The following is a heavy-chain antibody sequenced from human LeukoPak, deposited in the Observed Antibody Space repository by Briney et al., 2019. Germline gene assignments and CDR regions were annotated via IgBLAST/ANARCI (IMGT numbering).Heavy chain of an antibody. Sequence: SETLSLTCAVYGGSFSGYYWSWIRQPPGKGLEWIGEISHSGSTNYNPSLKSRVTISVDTSKNQFSLKLSSVTAADTAVYYCARVSYYYDSSGYAYWGQGTLVTVSS. CDR3: ARVSYYYDSSGYAY. CDR1: GGSFSGYY. V-gene: IGHV4-34*01. J-gene: IGHJ4*02. D-gene: IGHD3-22*01. CDR2: ISHSGST.